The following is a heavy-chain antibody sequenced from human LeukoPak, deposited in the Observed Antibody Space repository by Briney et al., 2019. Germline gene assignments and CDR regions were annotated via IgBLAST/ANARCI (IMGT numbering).Heavy chain of an antibody. J-gene: IGHJ6*03. CDR1: GYTFTSYY. CDR3: ARDKGTAAGRPYDYYYYMDV. Sequence: ASVKVSCKASGYTFTSYYMHWVRQAPGQGLEWMGIINPSGGSTSYAQKFQGRVTMTRDTSTSTVYMELSSLRSEDTAVYYCARDKGTAAGRPYDYYYYMDVWGKGTTVTVSS. V-gene: IGHV1-46*01. CDR2: INPSGGST. D-gene: IGHD6-13*01.